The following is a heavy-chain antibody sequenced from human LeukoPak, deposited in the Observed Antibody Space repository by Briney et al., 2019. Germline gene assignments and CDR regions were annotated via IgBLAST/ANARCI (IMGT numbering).Heavy chain of an antibody. CDR3: ARGGSSSSLMYNWFDP. Sequence: SETLFLTCTVSGRPLRSSSYYWGWIRQPPGKGLEWIGSIYYSGSTYYNPSLKSRVTISVDTSKNQFSLKLSSVTAADTAVYYCARGGSSSSLMYNWFDPWGQGTLVTVSS. J-gene: IGHJ5*02. V-gene: IGHV4-39*07. D-gene: IGHD6-6*01. CDR2: IYYSGST. CDR1: GRPLRSSSYY.